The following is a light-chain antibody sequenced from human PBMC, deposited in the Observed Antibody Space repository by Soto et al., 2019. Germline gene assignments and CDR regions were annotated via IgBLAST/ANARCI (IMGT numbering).Light chain of an antibody. V-gene: IGLV2-14*01. J-gene: IGLJ1*01. CDR2: DVS. CDR3: TSYTRTSSTTYV. CDR1: SSDVGGYNY. Sequence: QSALTQPASVSGSPGQSITISCTGTSSDVGGYNYVSWYQQHPGKAPKLMIYDVSNRPSRVSNRFSGSKSGNTASLTISGLQAEDEADYYCTSYTRTSSTTYVFGTGTKLTVL.